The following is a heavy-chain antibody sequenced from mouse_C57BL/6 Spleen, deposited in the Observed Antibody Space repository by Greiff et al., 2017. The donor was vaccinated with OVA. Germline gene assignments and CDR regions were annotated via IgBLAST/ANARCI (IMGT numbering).Heavy chain of an antibody. Sequence: VQLQQPGAELVMPGASVKLSCKASGYTFTSYWMHWVKQRPGQGLEWIGEIDPSDSYTNSHQKFKGKSTLTVDKSSSTAYMQLSSLTSEDSAVYYCARRGSDGYYLGDYWGQGTTLTVSS. CDR3: ARRGSDGYYLGDY. V-gene: IGHV1-69*01. J-gene: IGHJ2*01. CDR2: IDPSDSYT. D-gene: IGHD2-3*01. CDR1: GYTFTSYW.